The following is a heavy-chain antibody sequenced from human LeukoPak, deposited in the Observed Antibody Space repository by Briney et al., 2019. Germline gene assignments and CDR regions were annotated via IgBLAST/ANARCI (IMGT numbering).Heavy chain of an antibody. D-gene: IGHD4-17*01. V-gene: IGHV4-39*07. CDR3: ARGRGPNMTTVTTVDY. J-gene: IGHJ4*02. CDR1: GGSISSSSYY. CDR2: IYYSGST. Sequence: PSETLSLTCTVSGGSISSSSYYWGWIRQPPGKGLEWIGSIYYSGSTYYNPSLKSRVTISVDTSKNQFSLKLSSVTAADTAVYYCARGRGPNMTTVTTVDYWGQGTVVTVSS.